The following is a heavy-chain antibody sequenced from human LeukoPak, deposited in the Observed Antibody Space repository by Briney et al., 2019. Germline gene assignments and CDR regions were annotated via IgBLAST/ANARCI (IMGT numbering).Heavy chain of an antibody. CDR1: GYTFTSYY. Sequence: GASVKVSCKAFGYTFTSYYMHWVRQAPGQGLEWMGIINPSGGSTSYAQKFQGRVTMTRDMSTSTVYMELSSLRSEDTAVYYCARGVYEYSSSSPLDYWGQGTLVTVSS. CDR3: ARGVYEYSSSSPLDY. J-gene: IGHJ4*02. D-gene: IGHD6-6*01. V-gene: IGHV1-46*01. CDR2: INPSGGST.